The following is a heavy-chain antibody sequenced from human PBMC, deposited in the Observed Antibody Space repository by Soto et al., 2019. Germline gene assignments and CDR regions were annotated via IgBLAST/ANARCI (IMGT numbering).Heavy chain of an antibody. CDR3: ARWEQPLFDY. D-gene: IGHD1-26*01. CDR1: GFNVSAYT. V-gene: IGHV3-30-3*01. Sequence: QVKLVESGGGVVQPGRSLRLSCLASGFNVSAYTMHSVRQAPGKGLEWVAVISSDGNHKYYTDSVKGRFTISRDTSTNTLYLQINTLRAEDTAVYYCARWEQPLFDYWGQGTLVTVSS. J-gene: IGHJ4*02. CDR2: ISSDGNHK.